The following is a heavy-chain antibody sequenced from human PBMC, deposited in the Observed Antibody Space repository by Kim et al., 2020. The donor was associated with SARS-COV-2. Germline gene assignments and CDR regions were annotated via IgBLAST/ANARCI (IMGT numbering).Heavy chain of an antibody. CDR1: GGSFSSYY. CDR2: ITHSGST. J-gene: IGHJ5*02. Sequence: SETLSLTCAVFGGSFSSYYWSWIRQSPGKGLEWIGEITHSGSTNYNPSLKSRVIMSVDTSKNQFSLHLNSVTAADTAVYYCATAVPQGPLVPQGPLPARRKRCFDPWSQGTLVIVSS. V-gene: IGHV4-34*01. CDR3: ATAVPQGPLVPQGPLPARRKRCFDP. D-gene: IGHD6-13*01.